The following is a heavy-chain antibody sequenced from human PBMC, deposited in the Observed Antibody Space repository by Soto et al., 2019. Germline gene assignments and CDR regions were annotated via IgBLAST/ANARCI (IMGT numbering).Heavy chain of an antibody. CDR3: AKVAYYYDSYSAFDI. J-gene: IGHJ3*02. D-gene: IGHD3-22*01. V-gene: IGHV3-30*18. CDR1: GFTVSSYG. CDR2: ISYDGSNK. Sequence: GGSLRLSCAASGFTVSSYGMHGVRQDPGKGLEWVAVISYDGSNKYYADSVKGRFTISRDNSKNTLYLQMNSLRAEDTAVYYCAKVAYYYDSYSAFDIWGQGTMVTVSS.